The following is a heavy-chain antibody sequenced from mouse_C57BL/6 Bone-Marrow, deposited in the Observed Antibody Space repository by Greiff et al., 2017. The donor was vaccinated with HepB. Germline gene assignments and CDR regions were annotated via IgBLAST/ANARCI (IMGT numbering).Heavy chain of an antibody. V-gene: IGHV1-82*01. CDR3: ARREIYYDYDDAMDY. CDR1: GYAFSSSW. J-gene: IGHJ4*01. Sequence: VKLMESGPELVKPGASVKISCKASGYAFSSSWMNWVKQRPGKGLEWIGRIYPGDGDTNYNGKFKGKATLTADKSSSTAYMQLSSLTSEDSAVYFCARREIYYDYDDAMDYWGQGTSVTVSS. CDR2: IYPGDGDT. D-gene: IGHD2-4*01.